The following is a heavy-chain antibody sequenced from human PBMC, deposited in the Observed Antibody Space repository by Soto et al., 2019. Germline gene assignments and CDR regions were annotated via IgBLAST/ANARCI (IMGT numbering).Heavy chain of an antibody. V-gene: IGHV3-30*03. CDR2: ISYDGSNK. J-gene: IGHJ6*02. Sequence: GRSLRLSCAASGFTFSSYGMHWVRQAPGKGLEWVAVISYDGSNKYYADSVKGRFTISRDNSKNTLYLQMNGLRAEDTAVYYCGAAYSQLISGNYYCMDVWGQGTTVTVAS. D-gene: IGHD2-21*01. CDR3: GAAYSQLISGNYYCMDV. CDR1: GFTFSSYG.